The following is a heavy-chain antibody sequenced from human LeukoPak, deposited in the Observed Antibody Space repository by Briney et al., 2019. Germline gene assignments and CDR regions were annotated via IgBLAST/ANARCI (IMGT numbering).Heavy chain of an antibody. V-gene: IGHV1-18*01. CDR1: GYTFTSYG. D-gene: IGHD2-2*01. CDR3: ARDRPLGGYCSSTSCYPFDY. CDR2: ISAYNGNT. Sequence: GASVKVSCKASGYTFTSYGISWVRQAPGQGLEWMGWISAYNGNTNYAQKLQGRVTMTTDTSTSTAYMELRSLRSDGTAVYYCARDRPLGGYCSSTSCYPFDYWGQGTLVTVSS. J-gene: IGHJ4*02.